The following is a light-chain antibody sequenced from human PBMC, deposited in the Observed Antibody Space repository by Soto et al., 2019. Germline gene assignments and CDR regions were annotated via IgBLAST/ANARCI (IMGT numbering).Light chain of an antibody. CDR3: QHRGT. J-gene: IGKJ1*01. CDR2: GAS. Sequence: EMVLTQSPATLSVSPGERATLSCRASQSLSNNLAWYQQKPGQAPRLLIYGASTRATGIPARFSGSESGTDFTLTISSLQSEDFAVYHCQHRGTFGQGTKVEIK. CDR1: QSLSNN. V-gene: IGKV3-15*01.